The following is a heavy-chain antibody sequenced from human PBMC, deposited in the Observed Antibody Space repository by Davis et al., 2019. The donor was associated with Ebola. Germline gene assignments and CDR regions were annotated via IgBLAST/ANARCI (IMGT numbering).Heavy chain of an antibody. CDR3: AKGGAAGIAATGTGLDF. Sequence: PGGSLRPSCAASGFSFDEYAIHWVRLGQGKGLEWLSGINWNGGDIGSADAVKGRFTISRDNVKNSVFLQMNSLREEDTALYYCAKGGAAGIAATGTGLDFWGQGTLVTVSS. V-gene: IGHV3-9*01. CDR2: INWNGGDI. J-gene: IGHJ4*02. D-gene: IGHD6-13*01. CDR1: GFSFDEYA.